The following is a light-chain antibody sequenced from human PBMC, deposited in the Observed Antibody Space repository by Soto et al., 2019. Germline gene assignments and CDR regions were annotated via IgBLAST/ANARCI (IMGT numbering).Light chain of an antibody. V-gene: IGKV3-20*01. CDR1: QSVSSSF. CDR2: GAS. Sequence: EMVLTQSPGTLSLSPGERATLSCRASQSVSSSFLAWYQQKPGQAPRLLISGASTRATGIPDRFCGSGSGADFAISTSRLEPEDFAVYYCHHYGTAWTFGQGTKLEV. CDR3: HHYGTAWT. J-gene: IGKJ1*01.